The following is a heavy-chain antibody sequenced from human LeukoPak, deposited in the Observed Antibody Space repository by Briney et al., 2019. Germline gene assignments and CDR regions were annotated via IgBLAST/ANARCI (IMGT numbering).Heavy chain of an antibody. V-gene: IGHV3-48*04. CDR2: INSRSSTI. J-gene: IGHJ3*02. CDR3: TSHTGTGDAFRPFHI. CDR1: GFTFSTHD. Sequence: GGSLRLSCAASGFTFSTHDVNWVRQAPGKGLEWVSFINSRSSTIYYADSVKGRFTISRDNAKNSLYLQMNSLRAEDTAVYYCTSHTGTGDAFRPFHIWGQGTMVTVSS. D-gene: IGHD2-21*02.